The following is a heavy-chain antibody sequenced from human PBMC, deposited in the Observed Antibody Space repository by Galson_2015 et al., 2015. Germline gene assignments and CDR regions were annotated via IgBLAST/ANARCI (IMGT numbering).Heavy chain of an antibody. CDR1: GYTFTGYY. CDR3: ARSPSEQLPDPYYFDY. J-gene: IGHJ4*02. D-gene: IGHD6-13*01. CDR2: INPNSGGT. V-gene: IGHV1-2*06. Sequence: SVKVSCKASGYTFTGYYMHWVRQAPGQGLEWMGRINPNSGGTNYAQKFQGRVTMTRDTSISTAYMELSRLRSDDTAVFYCARSPSEQLPDPYYFDYWGPGTLVTVSS.